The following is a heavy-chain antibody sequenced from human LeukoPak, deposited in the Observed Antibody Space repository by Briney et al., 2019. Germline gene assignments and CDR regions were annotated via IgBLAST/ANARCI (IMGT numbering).Heavy chain of an antibody. Sequence: GESLQISCKGSGYSFTSYWIGWVRQMPGKGLEWMGIIYPGDSDTRYSPSFQGQVTISADKSISTAYLQWSSLKASDTAMYYCARLRGSDYDFGPFDYWGQGTLVTVSS. D-gene: IGHD5-12*01. CDR1: GYSFTSYW. CDR3: ARLRGSDYDFGPFDY. J-gene: IGHJ4*02. V-gene: IGHV5-51*01. CDR2: IYPGDSDT.